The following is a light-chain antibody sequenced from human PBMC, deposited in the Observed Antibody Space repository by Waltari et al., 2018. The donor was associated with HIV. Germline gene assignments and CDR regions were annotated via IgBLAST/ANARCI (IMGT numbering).Light chain of an antibody. CDR3: SSYTTTSTWV. CDR1: SSDVGGYNY. V-gene: IGLV2-14*01. CDR2: EVS. Sequence: QSALTQPASVSGSPGQSIPISCTGTSSDVGGYNYFSWYQQHPGKAPKVMIYEVSNRPSGVSNRFSGSKSGNTASLTISGLQAEDEADYYCSSYTTTSTWVFGGGTKLTVL. J-gene: IGLJ3*02.